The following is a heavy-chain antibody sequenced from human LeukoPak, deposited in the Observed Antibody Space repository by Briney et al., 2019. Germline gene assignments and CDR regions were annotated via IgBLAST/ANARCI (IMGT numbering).Heavy chain of an antibody. V-gene: IGHV4-59*01. Sequence: SETLSLTCAVYGGSFSGYYWSWIRQPPGKGLEWIGYIYYSGSTNYNPSLKSRVTISVDTSKNQFSLKLSSVTAADTAVYYCARVVVATIANYYYYYYMDVWGKGTTVTISS. J-gene: IGHJ6*03. CDR1: GGSFSGYY. CDR2: IYYSGST. CDR3: ARVVVATIANYYYYYYMDV. D-gene: IGHD5-12*01.